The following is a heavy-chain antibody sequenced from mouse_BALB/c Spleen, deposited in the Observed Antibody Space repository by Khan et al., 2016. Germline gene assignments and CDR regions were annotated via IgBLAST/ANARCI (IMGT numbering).Heavy chain of an antibody. J-gene: IGHJ2*01. D-gene: IGHD3-1*01. Sequence: QVQLQQSGAELVKPGASVKMSCKASGCTFTSYTIHWVKQRPGQGLEWIGYINPSSGYTKYNQKFKDKATLTADKSSSTGYMQLSSLTSEDSAVYYCARKSTRASYWGQGTTLTVSS. CDR3: ARKSTRASY. CDR1: GCTFTSYT. CDR2: INPSSGYT. V-gene: IGHV1-4*01.